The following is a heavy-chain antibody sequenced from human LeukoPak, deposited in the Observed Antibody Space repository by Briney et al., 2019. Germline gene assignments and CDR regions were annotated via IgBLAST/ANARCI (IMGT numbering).Heavy chain of an antibody. V-gene: IGHV3-7*01. CDR3: ARDGGYSGYGIYHIDY. CDR1: GFTFSSYW. J-gene: IGHJ4*02. D-gene: IGHD5-12*01. Sequence: GGSLRLSCAASGFTFSSYWISWVRQAPGEGLEWVANIKQDGSEKYYVDSVKGRFTISRDNAKNSLYLQMNSLRAEDTAVYYCARDGGYSGYGIYHIDYWGQGTLVTVSS. CDR2: IKQDGSEK.